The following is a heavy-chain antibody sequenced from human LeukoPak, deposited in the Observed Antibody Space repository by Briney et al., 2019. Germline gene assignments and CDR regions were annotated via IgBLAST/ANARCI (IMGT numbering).Heavy chain of an antibody. CDR3: ATAPRRAFDS. J-gene: IGHJ3*02. CDR1: GFSFSSYW. V-gene: IGHV3-74*01. CDR2: INSDGSSA. Sequence: GGSLRLSCAASGFSFSSYWMHWVRQAPGKGLVWVSRINSDGSSATYADSVKGRFTISRDNAKNTLYLQMNSLRAEDTAVYYCATAPRRAFDSWGQGTMVTVSS.